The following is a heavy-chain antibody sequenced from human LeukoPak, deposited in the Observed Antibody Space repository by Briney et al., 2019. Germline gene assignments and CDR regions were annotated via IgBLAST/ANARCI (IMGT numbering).Heavy chain of an antibody. CDR1: GFTFSSYA. CDR3: AKDRYYESSGYYYSSSLDY. J-gene: IGHJ4*02. D-gene: IGHD3-22*01. CDR2: ISGSGGST. V-gene: IGHV3-23*01. Sequence: GGSLRLSCAASGFTFSSYAMSWVRQAPGKGLEWVSAISGSGGSTYYADSVKGRFTISRDNSKNTLYLQMNSLRAEDTAVYYCAKDRYYESSGYYYSSSLDYWGQGTLVTVSS.